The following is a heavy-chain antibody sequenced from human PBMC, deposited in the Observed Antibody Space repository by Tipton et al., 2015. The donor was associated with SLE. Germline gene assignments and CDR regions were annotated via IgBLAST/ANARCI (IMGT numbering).Heavy chain of an antibody. V-gene: IGHV4-34*01. CDR3: ARAPGLDRDYQYYYYMDV. CDR2: INHSGGT. Sequence: TLSLTCAVYGGSFSGYYWSWIRQPPGKGLEWIGEINHSGGTNYNPSLKSRVTISVDTSKNQFSLKLSSVTAADTAVYYCARAPGLDRDYQYYYYMDVWGKGTTVTVS. D-gene: IGHD3/OR15-3a*01. CDR1: GGSFSGYY. J-gene: IGHJ6*03.